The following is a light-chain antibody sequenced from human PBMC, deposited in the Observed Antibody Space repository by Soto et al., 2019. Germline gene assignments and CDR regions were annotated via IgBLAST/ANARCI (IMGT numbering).Light chain of an antibody. CDR1: QSVSSSY. Sequence: EIVLTQSPGTLSLSPGERATLSCRASQSVSSSYLAWYQQKPGQAPRLLIYGASSRATGIPDRFSGCGSGTDFTLTISRLEPEDFAVYYCQQYGSSPQITFGPGTKVDIK. CDR2: GAS. J-gene: IGKJ3*01. V-gene: IGKV3-20*01. CDR3: QQYGSSPQIT.